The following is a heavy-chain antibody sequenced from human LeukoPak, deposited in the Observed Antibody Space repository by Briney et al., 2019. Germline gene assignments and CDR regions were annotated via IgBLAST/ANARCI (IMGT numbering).Heavy chain of an antibody. D-gene: IGHD4-11*01. Sequence: ASVKVSCKASGYTFTSYGISWVSQAPGQGLEWMGWISAYNGNTNYAQKLQGRVTMTTDTSTSTVYMELRSLRSDDTDVYYCARARVTREIDYWGQGTLVTVSS. CDR2: ISAYNGNT. V-gene: IGHV1-18*01. J-gene: IGHJ4*02. CDR3: ARARVTREIDY. CDR1: GYTFTSYG.